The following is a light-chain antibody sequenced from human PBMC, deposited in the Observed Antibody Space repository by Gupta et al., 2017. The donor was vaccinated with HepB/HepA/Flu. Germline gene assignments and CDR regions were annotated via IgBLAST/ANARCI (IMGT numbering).Light chain of an antibody. CDR1: SSDIGDYNY. CDR3: NSYKRVNIGYV. J-gene: IGLJ1*01. Sequence: QSALTPPASVSASPGQSITISCTGTSSDIGDYNYVSWYQQHPGKAPTLVISDVNIRPSGVSNRCSGSTSGNTASPPIFGVHPEEEADDYCNSYKRVNIGYVFGTGTKVTVL. CDR2: DVN. V-gene: IGLV2-14*03.